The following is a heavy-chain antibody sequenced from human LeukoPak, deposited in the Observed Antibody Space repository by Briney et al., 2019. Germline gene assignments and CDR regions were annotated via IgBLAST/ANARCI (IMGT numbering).Heavy chain of an antibody. CDR1: GYTFTGYY. CDR2: INPNSGGT. Sequence: GASVKVSCKASGYTFTGYYMHWVRQAPGQGLEWMGWINPNSGGTNYAQKFQGRVTMTRDTSISTAYMELRSLRSDDTAVYYCAGSSSGSHNYYYYMDVWGKGTTVTISS. CDR3: AGSSSGSHNYYYYMDV. J-gene: IGHJ6*03. V-gene: IGHV1-2*02. D-gene: IGHD3-10*01.